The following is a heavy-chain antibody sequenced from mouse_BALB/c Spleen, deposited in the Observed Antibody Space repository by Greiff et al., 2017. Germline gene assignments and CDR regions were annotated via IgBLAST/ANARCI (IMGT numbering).Heavy chain of an antibody. Sequence: EVQLVESGGGLVQPGGSRKLSCAASGFTFSSFGMHWVRQAPEKGLEWVAYISSGSSTIYYADTVKGRFTISRDNPKNTLFLQMTSLRSEDTAMYYCARGITTAAYWGQGTLVTVSA. CDR2: ISSGSSTI. V-gene: IGHV5-17*02. D-gene: IGHD1-2*01. J-gene: IGHJ3*01. CDR3: ARGITTAAY. CDR1: GFTFSSFG.